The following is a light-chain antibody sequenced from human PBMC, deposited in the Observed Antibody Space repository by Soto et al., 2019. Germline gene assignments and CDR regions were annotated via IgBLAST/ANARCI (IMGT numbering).Light chain of an antibody. CDR3: PPGLQPVP. CDR2: DAS. V-gene: IGKV3-11*01. J-gene: IGKJ4*01. Sequence: EIVLTQSPATLSLSPGERATLSCRASQSVGNYLAWYQQKPGQGPRLLIYDASNRATGSPARFSGSGSGTGLHFTISRLEAGGFCVCFCPPGLQPVPFGGGTKVEIK. CDR1: QSVGNY.